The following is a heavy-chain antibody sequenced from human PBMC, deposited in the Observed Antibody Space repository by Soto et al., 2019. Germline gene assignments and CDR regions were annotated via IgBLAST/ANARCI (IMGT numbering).Heavy chain of an antibody. CDR2: IIPILGIA. Sequence: EASVKVSCKASGGTFSSYTISWVRQAPGQGLEWMGRIIPILGIANYAQKFQGRVTITADKSTSTAYMELSSLRSEDTAVYYCAREEYYYGSGAFFDYWGQGTLVTVS. CDR1: GGTFSSYT. V-gene: IGHV1-69*04. CDR3: AREEYYYGSGAFFDY. D-gene: IGHD3-10*01. J-gene: IGHJ4*02.